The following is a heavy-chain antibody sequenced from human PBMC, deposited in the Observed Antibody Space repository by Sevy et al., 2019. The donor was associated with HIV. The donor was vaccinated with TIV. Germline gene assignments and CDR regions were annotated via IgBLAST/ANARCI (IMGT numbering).Heavy chain of an antibody. V-gene: IGHV3-30-3*01. CDR2: TSYDGSNK. CDR1: GFTFSSYD. CDR3: ARDPTDFPSTYHLYGLDV. D-gene: IGHD3-3*01. Sequence: GGSLRLSCAASGFTFSSYDMHWVRQAPGKGLEWLAVTSYDGSNKEYADSVKGRFTISRDNSKKTLYLQMSSLRPEDTALYYCARDPTDFPSTYHLYGLDVWGQGTTVTVSS. J-gene: IGHJ6*02.